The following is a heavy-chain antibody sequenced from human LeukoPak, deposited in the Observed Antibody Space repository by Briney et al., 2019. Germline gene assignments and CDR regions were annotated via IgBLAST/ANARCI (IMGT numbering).Heavy chain of an antibody. CDR1: GFSFSHYY. J-gene: IGHJ6*02. Sequence: EGSLRLSCTASGFSFSHYYMSWLRHAPGKGLEWVSYISSSGSLVYYGDSVEGRFTISRDNAENSLYLQMNSLRVEDTAVYYCAREPKNSNYYYYGMDVWGQGTTVTVSS. CDR3: AREPKNSNYYYYGMDV. D-gene: IGHD4-11*01. CDR2: ISSSGSLV. V-gene: IGHV3-11*01.